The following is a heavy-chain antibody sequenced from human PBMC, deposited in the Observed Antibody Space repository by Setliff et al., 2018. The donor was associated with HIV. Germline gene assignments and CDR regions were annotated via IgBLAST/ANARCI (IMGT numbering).Heavy chain of an antibody. J-gene: IGHJ3*01. D-gene: IGHD7-27*01. CDR3: ARGWGHDGFDF. Sequence: SETLSLTCAVYGRSFSCYYWNWIRQSPGKGLEWIGEINHSGGTNYNPSRKSGVTMSIDTSKNQFSLNVSSVTAADTAVYYCARGWGHDGFDFWGQGTMVTVSS. V-gene: IGHV4-34*01. CDR1: GRSFSCYY. CDR2: INHSGGT.